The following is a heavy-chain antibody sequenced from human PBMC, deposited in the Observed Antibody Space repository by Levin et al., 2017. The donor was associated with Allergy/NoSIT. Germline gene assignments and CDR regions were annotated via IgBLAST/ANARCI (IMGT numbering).Heavy chain of an antibody. J-gene: IGHJ4*02. D-gene: IGHD3-10*01. CDR2: IYPGDSDT. Sequence: ASVKVSCKGSGYSFTSYWIGWVRQMPGKGLEWMGIIYPGDSDTRYSPSFQGQVTISADKSISTAYLQWSSLKASDTAMYYCARLWFGELLQHYFDYWGQGTLVTVSS. CDR1: GYSFTSYW. V-gene: IGHV5-51*01. CDR3: ARLWFGELLQHYFDY.